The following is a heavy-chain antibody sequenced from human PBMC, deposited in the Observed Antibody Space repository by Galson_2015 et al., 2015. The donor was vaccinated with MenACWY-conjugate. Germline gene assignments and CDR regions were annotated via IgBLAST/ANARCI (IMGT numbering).Heavy chain of an antibody. D-gene: IGHD3-16*01. Sequence: ETLSLTCTVSGRSISLDYWSWARQPPGEGLVWHGYIFQSVTTNYGPSLKSRVTISVYTSKNQFSLKLTSVSAADAGVYYCADLGGNNYIYFQTWGPGTLVTVSS. CDR2: IFQSVTT. J-gene: IGHJ1*01. CDR3: ADLGGNNYIYFQT. CDR1: GRSISLDY. V-gene: IGHV4-59*01.